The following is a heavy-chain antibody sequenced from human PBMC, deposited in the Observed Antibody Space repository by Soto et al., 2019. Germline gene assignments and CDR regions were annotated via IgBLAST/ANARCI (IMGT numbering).Heavy chain of an antibody. Sequence: QITLKESGPTLVKPTQTLTLTCTFSGFSLSTSGVGVNWIRQPPGKALEWLALIYWHDDKRYSASLKSRLTITEDTSKNQVVLTKTNRDPVHTATYYCAHSGGATVGLYYVDYWGQGALVTVSS. CDR3: AHSGGATVGLYYVDY. CDR2: IYWHDDK. V-gene: IGHV2-5*01. D-gene: IGHD3-16*01. CDR1: GFSLSTSGVG. J-gene: IGHJ4*02.